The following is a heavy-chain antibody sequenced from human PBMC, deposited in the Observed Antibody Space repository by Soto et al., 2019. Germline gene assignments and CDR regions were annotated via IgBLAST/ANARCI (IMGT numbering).Heavy chain of an antibody. CDR3: ARIHWAQSSLDY. CDR1: GGSIDSGAFS. V-gene: IGHV4-30-2*01. Sequence: TLSLTCAVSGGSIDSGAFSLSWIRQPPGKGLEWIGYVTHSGTAYSIPSLNGRLALSVDSSQTQFSLKLTSVTAADSAFYYCARIHWAQSSLDYWGRGILVTVSS. D-gene: IGHD6-19*01. J-gene: IGHJ4*02. CDR2: VTHSGTA.